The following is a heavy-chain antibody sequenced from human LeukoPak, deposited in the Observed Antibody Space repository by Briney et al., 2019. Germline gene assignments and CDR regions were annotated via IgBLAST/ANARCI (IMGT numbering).Heavy chain of an antibody. Sequence: ASVKVSCKASGYTFTGYYMHWVRQAPGQGLEWMGWINPNSGGTNYAQKFQGRVTMTRDTSISTAYMELSRLRSDDTAVYYCAGENVDTAMADYWGQGTLVTVSS. V-gene: IGHV1-2*02. CDR3: AGENVDTAMADY. CDR1: GYTFTGYY. D-gene: IGHD5-18*01. J-gene: IGHJ4*02. CDR2: INPNSGGT.